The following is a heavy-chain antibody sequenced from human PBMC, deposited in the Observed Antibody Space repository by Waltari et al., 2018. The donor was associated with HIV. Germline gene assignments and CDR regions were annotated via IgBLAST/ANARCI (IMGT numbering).Heavy chain of an antibody. D-gene: IGHD3-16*01. CDR1: GGSISSGSYY. J-gene: IGHJ4*02. CDR2: IYTSGST. V-gene: IGHV4-61*02. Sequence: QVQLQESGPGLVKPSQTLSLTCTVSGGSISSGSYYWSWIRQPAGKGLEWIGRIYTSGSTNYNPSLKIRVTIPVDTTKNQFSRKLSSVTAADTAVYYCAREEVFGGVGFDYWGQGTLVTVSS. CDR3: AREEVFGGVGFDY.